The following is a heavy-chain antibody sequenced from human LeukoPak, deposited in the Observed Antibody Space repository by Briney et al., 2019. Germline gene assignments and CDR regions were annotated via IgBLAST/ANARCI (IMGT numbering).Heavy chain of an antibody. CDR2: IYYSGST. CDR3: SKQPPAYDILTGYPLYYFDY. CDR1: GGSISSYY. D-gene: IGHD3-9*01. V-gene: IGHV4-59*01. J-gene: IGHJ4*02. Sequence: SETLSLTCTVSGGSISSYYWSWIRQPPGKGLEWIGYIYYSGSTNYNPSLKSRVTISVDTSKNQFSLKLSSVTAADTAVYYCSKQPPAYDILTGYPLYYFDYWGQGTLVTVSS.